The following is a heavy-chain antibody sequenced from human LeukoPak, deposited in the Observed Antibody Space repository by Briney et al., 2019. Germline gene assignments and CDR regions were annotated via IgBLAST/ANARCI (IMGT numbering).Heavy chain of an antibody. CDR2: IKQDGSEK. Sequence: GGSLRLSCAASGFTFISYWMSWVRQAPGKGLEWVANIKQDGSEKYYVGSVKGRFTISRDNAKNSLYLQMNSLRAEDTAVYYCAKDRYSGSYSWFDPWGQGALVTVSS. CDR1: GFTFISYW. V-gene: IGHV3-7*03. CDR3: AKDRYSGSYSWFDP. J-gene: IGHJ5*02. D-gene: IGHD1-26*01.